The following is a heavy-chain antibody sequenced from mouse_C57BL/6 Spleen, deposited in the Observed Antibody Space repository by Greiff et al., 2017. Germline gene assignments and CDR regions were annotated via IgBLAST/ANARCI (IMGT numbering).Heavy chain of an antibody. V-gene: IGHV1-69*01. CDR1: GYTFTSYW. J-gene: IGHJ3*01. Sequence: VQLQQPGAELVMPGASVKLSCKASGYTFTSYWMHWVKQRPGQGLEWIGEIDPSDSYTNYNQKFKGKSTLTVDKSSSTAYMQLSSLTSEDSAVYYCARSLHYAAYWGQGTLVTVSA. CDR2: IDPSDSYT. CDR3: ARSLHYAAY. D-gene: IGHD1-2*01.